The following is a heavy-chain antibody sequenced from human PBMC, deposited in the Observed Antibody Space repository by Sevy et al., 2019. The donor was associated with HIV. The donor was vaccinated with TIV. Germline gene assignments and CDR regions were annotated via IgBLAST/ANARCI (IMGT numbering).Heavy chain of an antibody. D-gene: IGHD7-27*01. CDR1: GYTFTGHY. V-gene: IGHV1-2*02. Sequence: ASVKVSCEASGYTFTGHYLHWVRQAPGQGLEWMGWIDPISGGTKHPQNFKGRVTRARDTSISTAYMELSSLRFDDTAMYYCVRIRFQTGAFDSWGQGTLVTVSS. CDR3: VRIRFQTGAFDS. J-gene: IGHJ4*02. CDR2: IDPISGGT.